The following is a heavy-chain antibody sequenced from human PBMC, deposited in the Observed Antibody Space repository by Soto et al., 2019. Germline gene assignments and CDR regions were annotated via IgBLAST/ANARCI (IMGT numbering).Heavy chain of an antibody. CDR3: ARRGSGSYYDY. D-gene: IGHD1-26*01. CDR2: ISGSGDST. J-gene: IGHJ4*02. V-gene: IGHV3-23*01. CDR1: GVTFSSYA. Sequence: EVQLLESGGGLVQPGGSLRLSCAASGVTFSSYAMSWVRQAPGKGLEWVSVISGSGDSTYYADSVKGRFTISRDNSKNTLYLNMNSLRAEDTTVYYCARRGSGSYYDYCGQGTLVTVSS.